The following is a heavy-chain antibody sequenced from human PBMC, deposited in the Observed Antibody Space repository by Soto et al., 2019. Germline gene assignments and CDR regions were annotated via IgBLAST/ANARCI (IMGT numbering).Heavy chain of an antibody. V-gene: IGHV3-23*01. Sequence: GGSLRLSCAASGFTFSSYAMSWVRQPPGKGLEWVSTISDSGVTTFYADSVRGRFTISRDNSKNTLYLQMNSLRAEDTAVYYCAKQQWGTYYFDYWGQGTLVTVSS. D-gene: IGHD3-16*01. CDR3: AKQQWGTYYFDY. J-gene: IGHJ4*02. CDR1: GFTFSSYA. CDR2: ISDSGVTT.